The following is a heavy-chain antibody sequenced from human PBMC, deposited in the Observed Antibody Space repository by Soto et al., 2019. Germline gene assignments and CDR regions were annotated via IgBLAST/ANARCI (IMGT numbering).Heavy chain of an antibody. CDR3: ARVHVAGWFDP. V-gene: IGHV1-8*01. Sequence: ASVKVSCTASGYTFTSNDINWVRQATGQGLEWMGWMNPNSGNTGYAQKFQGRVTMTRNTSISTAYMELSSLRSEDTAVYYCARVHVAGWFDPWGQGTLVTVSS. CDR2: MNPNSGNT. CDR1: GYTFTSND. J-gene: IGHJ5*02. D-gene: IGHD3-10*02.